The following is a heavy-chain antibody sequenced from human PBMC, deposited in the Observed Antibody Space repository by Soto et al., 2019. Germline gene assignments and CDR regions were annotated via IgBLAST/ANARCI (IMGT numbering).Heavy chain of an antibody. CDR2: ISYDGSNK. CDR3: AKDLGVVTAQLDY. V-gene: IGHV3-30*18. J-gene: IGHJ4*02. D-gene: IGHD2-21*02. CDR1: GFTFSSYG. Sequence: GGSLRLSCAASGFTFSSYGMHWVRQAPGKGLEWVAVISYDGSNKYYADSVKGRFTISRDNSKNTLYLQMNSLRAEDTAVYYCAKDLGVVTAQLDYWGQGTLVTAPQ.